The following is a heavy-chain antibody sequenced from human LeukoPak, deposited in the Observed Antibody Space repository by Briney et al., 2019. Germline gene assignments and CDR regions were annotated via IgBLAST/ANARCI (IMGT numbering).Heavy chain of an antibody. CDR3: ARGGYYDYVWGSYRSNWFDP. J-gene: IGHJ5*02. CDR1: GYTFTSYY. V-gene: IGHV1-46*01. Sequence: GASVKVSCKASGYTFTSYYMHWVRQAPGQGLEWMGIINPSGGSTSYAQKFQGRVTMTRDTSISTAYMELSRLRSDDTAVYYCARGGYYDYVWGSYRSNWFDPWGQGTLVTVSS. CDR2: INPSGGST. D-gene: IGHD3-16*02.